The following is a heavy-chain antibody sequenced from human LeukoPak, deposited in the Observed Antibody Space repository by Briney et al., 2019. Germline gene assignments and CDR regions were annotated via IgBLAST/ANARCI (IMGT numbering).Heavy chain of an antibody. D-gene: IGHD6-13*01. CDR2: INPSGGST. CDR1: GYTFTSYY. V-gene: IGHV1-46*01. CDR3: ARDLTYSRPYDAFDI. Sequence: GESLKISCKGSGYTFTSYYMHWVRQAPGQGLEWMGIINPSGGSTSYAQKFQGRVTMTRDMSTSTVYMELSSLRSEDTAVYYCARDLTYSRPYDAFDIWGQGTMVTVSS. J-gene: IGHJ3*02.